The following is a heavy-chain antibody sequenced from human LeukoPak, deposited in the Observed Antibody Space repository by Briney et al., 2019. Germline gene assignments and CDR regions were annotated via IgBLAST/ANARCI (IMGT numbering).Heavy chain of an antibody. CDR3: AKDLFAGRNSGPRVTFDY. Sequence: SVKVSCKASGGTFSSYAISWVLQAPGQGLAWMGRVIPILGIANYAQKFQGRVTITADKSTSTAYMELSSLRAEDTALYYCAKDLFAGRNSGPRVTFDYWGQGTLVTVSS. CDR1: GGTFSSYA. CDR2: VIPILGIA. V-gene: IGHV1-69*04. D-gene: IGHD3-10*01. J-gene: IGHJ4*02.